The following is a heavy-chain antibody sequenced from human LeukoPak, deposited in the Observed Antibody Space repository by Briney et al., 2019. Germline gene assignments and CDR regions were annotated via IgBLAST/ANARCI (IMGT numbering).Heavy chain of an antibody. V-gene: IGHV3-30-3*01. D-gene: IGHD6-19*01. Sequence: GGSLRLSCAASGFTFSSYAMHWVRQAPGKGLEWVAVISYDGSNKYYADSVKGRFTISRDNSKNTLYLQMNSLRAEDTAVYYCARAHPTSWSSSSRWYGNYYFDYWGQGTLVTVSS. CDR2: ISYDGSNK. CDR3: ARAHPTSWSSSSRWYGNYYFDY. CDR1: GFTFSSYA. J-gene: IGHJ4*02.